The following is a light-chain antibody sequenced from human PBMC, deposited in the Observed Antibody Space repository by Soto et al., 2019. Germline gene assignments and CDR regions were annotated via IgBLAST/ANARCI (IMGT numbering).Light chain of an antibody. J-gene: IGKJ1*01. CDR1: QSVSSY. V-gene: IGKV3-11*01. Sequence: EIVLTHSPATLSLSPGERATLSCRASQSVSSYLAWYQHKPGQAPRLLIYEASNRATGIPARFSGSGSGADFTLTISSLEPEDFAVYYCQQRSNWPWTFGQGTKVDIK. CDR3: QQRSNWPWT. CDR2: EAS.